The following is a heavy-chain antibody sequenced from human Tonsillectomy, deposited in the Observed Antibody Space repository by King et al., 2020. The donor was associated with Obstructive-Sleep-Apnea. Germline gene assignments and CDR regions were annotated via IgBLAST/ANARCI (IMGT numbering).Heavy chain of an antibody. Sequence: QLQESGPGLVKPSETLSLTCTVSGGSISSSRYYWGWIRQPPGKGLEWIGSIYHSGSTDYNPSLKSRVTISLDTSKNQFSLKLSSVTAADTAVYYCARAEGGAVAFDIWGQGTMVTVSS. V-gene: IGHV4-39*07. CDR1: GGSISSSRYY. CDR2: IYHSGST. J-gene: IGHJ3*02. D-gene: IGHD6-19*01. CDR3: ARAEGGAVAFDI.